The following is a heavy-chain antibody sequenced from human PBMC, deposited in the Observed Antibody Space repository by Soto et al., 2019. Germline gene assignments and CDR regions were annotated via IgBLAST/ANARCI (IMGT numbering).Heavy chain of an antibody. J-gene: IGHJ4*02. CDR1: GGSISSGDYY. D-gene: IGHD6-19*01. CDR2: IYYSGST. CDR3: ARHYQQWLSTLFDY. V-gene: IGHV4-39*01. Sequence: SETLSLTCTVSGGSISSGDYYWSWIRQPPGKGLEWIGYIYYSGSTYYNPSLKSRVTISVDTSKNQFSLKLSSVTAADTAVYYCARHYQQWLSTLFDYWGQGTLVTVSS.